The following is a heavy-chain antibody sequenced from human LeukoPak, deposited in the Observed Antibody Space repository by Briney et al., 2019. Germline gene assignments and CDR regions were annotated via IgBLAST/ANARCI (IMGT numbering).Heavy chain of an antibody. J-gene: IGHJ4*02. Sequence: GGSLRLSCAASGFTFSTYAMSWVRQAPGKGLVWVSRINSDGSSTSYADSVKGRFTISRDNAKNTLYLQMNSLRAEDTAVYYCARVPKKRDGDYGYWGQGTLVTVSS. CDR2: INSDGSST. D-gene: IGHD4-17*01. V-gene: IGHV3-74*01. CDR1: GFTFSTYA. CDR3: ARVPKKRDGDYGY.